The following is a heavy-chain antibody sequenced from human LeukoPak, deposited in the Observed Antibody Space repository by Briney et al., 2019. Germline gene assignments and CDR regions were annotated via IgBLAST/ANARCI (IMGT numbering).Heavy chain of an antibody. V-gene: IGHV3-7*03. D-gene: IGHD3-10*01. CDR3: ARVGYSSSGNYYNDRGAFDY. CDR1: GFTFSSYE. J-gene: IGHJ4*02. Sequence: GGSLRLSCAASGFTFSSYEMNWVRQAPGKGLEWVANIKQDGSEKYYVDSVKGRFTISRDNAKNSLYLQMNSLRAEDTAVYYCARVGYSSSGNYYNDRGAFDYWGQGTLVTVSS. CDR2: IKQDGSEK.